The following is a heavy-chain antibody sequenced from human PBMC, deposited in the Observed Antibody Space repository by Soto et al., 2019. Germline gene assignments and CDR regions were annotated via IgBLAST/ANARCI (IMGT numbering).Heavy chain of an antibody. Sequence: SVKVSCKASGGTFSSYAISWVRQAPGQGLEWMGGIIPIFGTANYAQKFQGRVTITADESTSTAYMELSSLRSEDTAVYYCVSVFGDAGKALDYCGQGTLVPVSS. CDR3: VSVFGDAGKALDY. V-gene: IGHV1-69*13. CDR2: IIPIFGTA. D-gene: IGHD3-3*01. CDR1: GGTFSSYA. J-gene: IGHJ4*02.